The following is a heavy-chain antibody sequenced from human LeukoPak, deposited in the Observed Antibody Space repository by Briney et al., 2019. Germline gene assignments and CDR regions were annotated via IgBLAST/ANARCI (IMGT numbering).Heavy chain of an antibody. Sequence: SETLSLTCTVYGGCFSGHYWSWIRQPPGKGLEWIGELNHSGATNYNPSLRSRVTISVDTSKNQFSLKLSSVTAADTAVYFCARHGSYSLDYWGQGALVTVSS. CDR1: GGCFSGHY. D-gene: IGHD3-3*01. J-gene: IGHJ4*02. V-gene: IGHV4-34*01. CDR3: ARHGSYSLDY. CDR2: LNHSGAT.